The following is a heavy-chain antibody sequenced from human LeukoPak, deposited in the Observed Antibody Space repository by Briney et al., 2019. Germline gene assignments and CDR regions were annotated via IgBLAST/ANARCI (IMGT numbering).Heavy chain of an antibody. Sequence: SETLSLTCAVYGGSFSGYYWSWIRQPPGKGLEWIGEMNHNGITNYNPSLKSRVAISIDTSKNQFSLKLSSVTAADTAIYYCARLTALAGHRGAFDIWGPETMVTVSS. D-gene: IGHD6-19*01. CDR3: ARLTALAGHRGAFDI. V-gene: IGHV4-34*01. CDR1: GGSFSGYY. J-gene: IGHJ3*02. CDR2: MNHNGIT.